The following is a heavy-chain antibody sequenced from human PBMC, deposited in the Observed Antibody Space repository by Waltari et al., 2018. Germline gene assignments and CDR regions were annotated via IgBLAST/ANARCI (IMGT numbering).Heavy chain of an antibody. D-gene: IGHD3-16*01. CDR3: VLQGDGHLFYYYGMDV. Sequence: DVQLVDSGGGLVQPGGSLRLSCAASGFTFGTCSMHWVRQAPGKGLVWFSRISSDGSTTVYADSVKGRFTISRDNAKNTLYLQMNSLRPEDTAVYYCVLQGDGHLFYYYGMDVWGQGTTVTVSS. J-gene: IGHJ6*02. CDR1: GFTFGTCS. CDR2: ISSDGSTT. V-gene: IGHV3-74*01.